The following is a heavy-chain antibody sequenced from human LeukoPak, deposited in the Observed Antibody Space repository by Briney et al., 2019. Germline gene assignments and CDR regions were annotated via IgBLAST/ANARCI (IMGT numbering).Heavy chain of an antibody. CDR1: GYTLTELS. CDR2: FDPEDGET. CDR3: SAADTRGYYFGY. Sequence: ASVKVSCKVSGYTLTELSMHWVRQAPGKGLEWMGGFDPEDGETIYAQKFQGRVTMTEDTSTDTAYMELSSLRSEDTAVYYCSAADTRGYYFGYWGQGTLVTVSS. J-gene: IGHJ4*02. V-gene: IGHV1-24*01.